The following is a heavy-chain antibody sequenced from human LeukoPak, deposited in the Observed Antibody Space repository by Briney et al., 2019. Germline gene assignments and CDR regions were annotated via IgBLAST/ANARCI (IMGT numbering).Heavy chain of an antibody. CDR2: IIPIFGTA. Sequence: SVKVSCKASGGTFSSYAISWVRQAPGQGLEWMGGIIPIFGTANYAQKFQGRVTITTDESTSTAYMELSSLRSEDTAVYYCASSSAPYQLLTLPRAEAFDYWGQGTLVTVSS. CDR3: ASSSAPYQLLTLPRAEAFDY. D-gene: IGHD2-2*01. CDR1: GGTFSSYA. V-gene: IGHV1-69*05. J-gene: IGHJ4*02.